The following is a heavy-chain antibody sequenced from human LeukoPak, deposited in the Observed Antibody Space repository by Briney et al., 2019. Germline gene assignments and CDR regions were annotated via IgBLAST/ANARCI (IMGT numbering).Heavy chain of an antibody. Sequence: SVKVSCKASGGTFSSYAISWVRQAPGQWLEWMGRIIPIFGTANYAQKFQGRVTITTGESTSTAYMEPSSLRSEDTAAYYCATSYSGSYPTDYWGQGTLVTVSS. CDR1: GGTFSSYA. D-gene: IGHD1-26*01. V-gene: IGHV1-69*05. J-gene: IGHJ4*02. CDR3: ATSYSGSYPTDY. CDR2: IIPIFGTA.